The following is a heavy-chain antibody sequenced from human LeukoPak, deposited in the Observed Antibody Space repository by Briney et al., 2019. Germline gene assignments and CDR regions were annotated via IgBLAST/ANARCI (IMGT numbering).Heavy chain of an antibody. CDR2: ISAYNGNT. D-gene: IGHD3-22*01. J-gene: IGHJ3*02. CDR3: ARAPITMIVEVITGDGAFDI. Sequence: ASVKVSCKASGYTFTSYGISWVRQAPGQGLEWMGWISAYNGNTNYAQKLQGRVTMTTDTSTSTACMELRSLRSDDTAVYYCARAPITMIVEVITGDGAFDIWGQGRMVTVSS. CDR1: GYTFTSYG. V-gene: IGHV1-18*01.